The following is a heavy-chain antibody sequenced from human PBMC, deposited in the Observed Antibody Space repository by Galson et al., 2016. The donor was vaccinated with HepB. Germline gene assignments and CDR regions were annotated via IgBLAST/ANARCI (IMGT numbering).Heavy chain of an antibody. D-gene: IGHD1-26*01. Sequence: SLRLSCAASGFTLNSYGMTWVRQAPGKGLEVVSSISRSGDSTDYADSVKGRFTISRDNSKNTLSLQMNSLRAEDTAVYYCVQGSTAPAVWGKGTTVTVSS. V-gene: IGHV3-23*01. J-gene: IGHJ6*03. CDR3: VQGSTAPAV. CDR2: ISRSGDST. CDR1: GFTLNSYG.